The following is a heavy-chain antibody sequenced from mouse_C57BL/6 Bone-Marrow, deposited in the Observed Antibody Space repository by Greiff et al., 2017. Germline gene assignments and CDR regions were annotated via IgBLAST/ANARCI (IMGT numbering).Heavy chain of an antibody. CDR1: GFSLTSYG. V-gene: IGHV2-2*01. Sequence: VQLQQSGPGLVQPSQSLSITCTVSGFSLTSYGVHWVRQSPGKGLEWLGVIWSGGSTDYNAAFISRLSISKDNSKSQVFFKMNSLQADDTAIDYCARRHYSNFWFAYWGQGTLVTVSA. D-gene: IGHD2-5*01. CDR3: ARRHYSNFWFAY. CDR2: IWSGGST. J-gene: IGHJ3*01.